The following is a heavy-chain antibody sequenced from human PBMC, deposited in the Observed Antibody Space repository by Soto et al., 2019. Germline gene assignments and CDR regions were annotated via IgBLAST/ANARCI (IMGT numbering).Heavy chain of an antibody. D-gene: IGHD2-2*02. J-gene: IGHJ5*02. V-gene: IGHV4-4*02. Sequence: SETLSLTCAVSGGSISSSNWWSWVRQPPGKGLEWIGEIYHSGSTNYNPSLKSRVTISVDKSKNQFSLKLSSMTAADTAVYYCARDLGRYCSSTSCYRYNWFDPWGQGTLVTVSS. CDR1: GGSISSSNW. CDR3: ARDLGRYCSSTSCYRYNWFDP. CDR2: IYHSGST.